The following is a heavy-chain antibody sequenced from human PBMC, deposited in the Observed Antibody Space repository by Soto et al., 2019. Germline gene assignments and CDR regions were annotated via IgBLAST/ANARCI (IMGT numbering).Heavy chain of an antibody. CDR2: IYSGGST. J-gene: IGHJ4*02. V-gene: IGHV3-66*01. D-gene: IGHD5-12*01. Sequence: EVQLVESGGGLVQPGGSVRLSCAASGFTVSSNYMSWVRQAPGKGLEWVSVIYSGGSTYYADSVKGRFTISRDNSKNTLYLQMNSLRAEDTAVYYCAAAKGPYDSYDYWGQGTLVTVSS. CDR1: GFTVSSNY. CDR3: AAAKGPYDSYDY.